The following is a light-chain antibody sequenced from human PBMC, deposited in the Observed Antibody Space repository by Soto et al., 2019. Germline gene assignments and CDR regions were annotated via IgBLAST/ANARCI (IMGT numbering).Light chain of an antibody. CDR2: AAS. CDR3: QQSYSTTRT. CDR1: RSIRNF. V-gene: IGKV1-39*01. Sequence: DIPMTQSPSSVSDSXGDRVTINCQASRSIRNFLNWYQQKVEKVPKFXXFAASSLQGVGPSRFNGSGSATDFTRTIDNLQPEDFATYYGQQSYSTTRTFGQGTKVDIK. J-gene: IGKJ1*01.